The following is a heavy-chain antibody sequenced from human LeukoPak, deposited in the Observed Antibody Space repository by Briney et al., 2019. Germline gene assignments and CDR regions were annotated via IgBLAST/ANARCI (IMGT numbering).Heavy chain of an antibody. CDR2: ISWNSGSI. J-gene: IGHJ6*03. CDR1: GFTFDDYA. Sequence: GGSLRLSCAASGFTFDDYAMHWVRQAPGKGLEWVSGISWNSGSIGYADSVKGRFTISRDNAKNSVYLQMNNLRGEDTAIYYCARGQGLANHYYYMDVWGKGTTVTVSS. V-gene: IGHV3-9*01. CDR3: ARGQGLANHYYYMDV.